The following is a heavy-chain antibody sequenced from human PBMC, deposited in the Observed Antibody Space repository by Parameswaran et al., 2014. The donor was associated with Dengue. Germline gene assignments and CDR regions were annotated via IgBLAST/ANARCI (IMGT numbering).Heavy chain of an antibody. J-gene: IGHJ4*02. CDR2: IYYSGST. V-gene: IGHV4-39*01. D-gene: IGHD2-15*01. Sequence: WIRQPPGKGLEWIGSIYYSGSTYYNPSLKSRVTISVDTSKNQFSLKLSSVTAADTAVYYCASPRGGHFDYWGQGSLGHRLL. CDR3: ASPRGGHFDY.